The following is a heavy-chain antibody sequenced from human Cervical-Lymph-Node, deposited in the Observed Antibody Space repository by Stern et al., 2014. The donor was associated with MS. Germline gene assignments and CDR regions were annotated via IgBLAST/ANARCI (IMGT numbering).Heavy chain of an antibody. J-gene: IGHJ6*02. CDR3: ARHLHCSSTSCYAGPYYYYGMDV. CDR1: GYSFTSYW. Sequence: EVQLVQSGAEVKKPGESLRISCKGSGYSFTSYWISWVRQMPGKGLEWMGRIDPSDSYTNYSPSFQGHVTISADKSISTAYLQWSSLKASDTAMYYCARHLHCSSTSCYAGPYYYYGMDVWGQGTTVTVSS. V-gene: IGHV5-10-1*03. D-gene: IGHD2-2*01. CDR2: IDPSDSYT.